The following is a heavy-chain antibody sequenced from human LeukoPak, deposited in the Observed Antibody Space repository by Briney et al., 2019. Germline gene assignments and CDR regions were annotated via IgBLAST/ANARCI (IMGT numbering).Heavy chain of an antibody. CDR3: ARGRYYDYVWGSYRLYYFDY. J-gene: IGHJ4*02. CDR1: SGSFSGYY. CDR2: INHSGST. Sequence: SETLSLTCAVYSGSFSGYYWSWIRQPPGKGLEWIGEINHSGSTNYNPSLKSRVTISVDTSKNQFSLKLSSVTAADTAVYYCARGRYYDYVWGSYRLYYFDYWGQGTLVTVSS. V-gene: IGHV4-34*01. D-gene: IGHD3-16*02.